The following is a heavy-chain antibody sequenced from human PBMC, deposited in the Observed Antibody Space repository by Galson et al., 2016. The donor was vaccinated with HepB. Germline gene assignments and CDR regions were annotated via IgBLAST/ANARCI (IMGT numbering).Heavy chain of an antibody. CDR1: AGSISSSPHY. V-gene: IGHV4-39*01. CDR3: ARHVVVATSYWFDP. Sequence: ETLSLTCTVSAGSISSSPHYWGWIRQPPGKGLEWIATMHHSGSTYYNPSLKSRVTISVDTSKNQVSLKMSSVTAADTAVYYCARHVVVATSYWFDPWGQGTLVTVSS. D-gene: IGHD5-12*01. CDR2: MHHSGST. J-gene: IGHJ5*02.